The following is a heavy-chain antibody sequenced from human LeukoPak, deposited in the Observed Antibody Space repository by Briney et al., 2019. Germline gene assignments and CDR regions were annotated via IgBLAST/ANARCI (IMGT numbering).Heavy chain of an antibody. Sequence: GESLKISCRAAGYTFTSYRVAWVRQMPGKGLEWMGIIYPGDSESIYSPSFQGQVTISADKSTSTAYLEWSSLKASDTAMYYCVRTVDNSGFYYDYFYAMDVWGQGTLVTVSS. J-gene: IGHJ6*02. D-gene: IGHD3-22*01. V-gene: IGHV5-51*01. CDR3: VRTVDNSGFYYDYFYAMDV. CDR2: IYPGDSES. CDR1: GYTFTSYR.